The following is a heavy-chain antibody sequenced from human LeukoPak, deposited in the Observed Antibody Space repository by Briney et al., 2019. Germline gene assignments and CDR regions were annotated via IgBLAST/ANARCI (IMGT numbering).Heavy chain of an antibody. CDR1: GGSISSGSYY. J-gene: IGHJ4*02. CDR3: ARQQKAVDSLYYFDY. Sequence: SQALSLTCTVSGGSISSGSYYWSWIRQPAGKGLEWIGRIYSSGSTNYNPSLKSRVTISVDTSKNQFSLKLSSVTAADTAVYYCARQQKAVDSLYYFDYWGQGTLVTVSS. V-gene: IGHV4-61*02. CDR2: IYSSGST. D-gene: IGHD5-12*01.